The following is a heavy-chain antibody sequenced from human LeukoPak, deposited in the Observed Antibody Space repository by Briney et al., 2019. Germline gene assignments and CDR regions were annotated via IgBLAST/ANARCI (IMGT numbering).Heavy chain of an antibody. CDR3: AKDTYGSGSGYDAFDI. D-gene: IGHD3-10*01. Sequence: GGSLRLSCAASGFTFDDYAMPWVRQAPGKGLEWVSGISWNSGSIGYADSVKGRFTISRDNAKNSLYLQMNSLRAEDTALYYCAKDTYGSGSGYDAFDIWGQGTMVTVSS. J-gene: IGHJ3*02. CDR2: ISWNSGSI. CDR1: GFTFDDYA. V-gene: IGHV3-9*01.